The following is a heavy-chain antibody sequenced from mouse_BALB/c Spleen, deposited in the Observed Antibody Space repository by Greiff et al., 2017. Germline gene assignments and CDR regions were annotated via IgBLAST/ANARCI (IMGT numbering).Heavy chain of an antibody. CDR3: TRDITTVGDWYFDV. V-gene: IGHV5-6-4*01. Sequence: EVQGVESGGGLVKPGGSLKLSCAASGFTFSSYTMSWVRQTPEKRLEWVATISSGGSYTYYPDSVKGRFTISRDNAKNTLYLQMSSLKSEDTAMYYCTRDITTVGDWYFDVWGAGTTVTVSS. J-gene: IGHJ1*01. CDR1: GFTFSSYT. CDR2: ISSGGSYT. D-gene: IGHD1-1*01.